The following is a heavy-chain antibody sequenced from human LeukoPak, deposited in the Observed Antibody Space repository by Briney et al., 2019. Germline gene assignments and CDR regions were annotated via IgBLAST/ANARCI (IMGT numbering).Heavy chain of an antibody. V-gene: IGHV3-11*01. Sequence: PGGSLRLSCAASGFTFSDSHMSWIRQAPGKGLEWVSYISSSGTTIYNADSVKGRFTISRDNAKNSLYLQMNSLRAEDTAVYYCARGRMAGTYVFDYWGQGTLVTVSS. CDR1: GFTFSDSH. J-gene: IGHJ4*02. D-gene: IGHD6-19*01. CDR3: ARGRMAGTYVFDY. CDR2: ISSSGTTI.